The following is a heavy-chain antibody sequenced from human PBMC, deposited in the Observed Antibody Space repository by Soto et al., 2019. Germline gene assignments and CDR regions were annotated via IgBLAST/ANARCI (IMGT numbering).Heavy chain of an antibody. D-gene: IGHD6-19*01. CDR2: IWYDGSNK. Sequence: QVQLVESGGGVVQPGRSLRLSCAASGFTFSSYGMHWVRQAPGKGLEWVAVIWYDGSNKYYADSVKGRFTISRDNSKNTLYLQMNSLRAEDTAVYYCARPYSSGWYEYQVYGMDDWGQGTTVTVSS. CDR3: ARPYSSGWYEYQVYGMDD. J-gene: IGHJ6*02. CDR1: GFTFSSYG. V-gene: IGHV3-33*01.